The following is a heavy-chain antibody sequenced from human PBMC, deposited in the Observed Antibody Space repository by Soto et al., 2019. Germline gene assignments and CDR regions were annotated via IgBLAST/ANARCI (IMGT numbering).Heavy chain of an antibody. J-gene: IGHJ4*02. CDR2: INHSGST. V-gene: IGHV4-34*01. CDR3: ARVDEDDFWSGYNRFDY. CDR1: GGSFSGYY. D-gene: IGHD3-3*01. Sequence: SETLSLTCAVYGGSFSGYYWSWIRQPPGKGLEWIGEINHSGSTNYNPSLKSRVTISVDTSKNQFSLKLSSVTAADTAVYYCARVDEDDFWSGYNRFDYWGQGTLVTVSS.